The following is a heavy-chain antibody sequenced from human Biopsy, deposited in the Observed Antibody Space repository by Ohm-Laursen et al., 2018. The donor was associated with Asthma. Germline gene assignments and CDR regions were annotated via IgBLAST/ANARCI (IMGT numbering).Heavy chain of an antibody. CDR2: IYYSGST. Sequence: TLSLTCPVSGGSINIGDYYWSWIRQHPVKGLEWIGYIYYSGSTYYNPSLKSRVSISLDTSKNQFSLSLTSVTAADTAVYYCARTTYGDDGFDPWGQGTLVHVSS. D-gene: IGHD4-17*01. J-gene: IGHJ5*02. CDR1: GGSINIGDYY. V-gene: IGHV4-31*03. CDR3: ARTTYGDDGFDP.